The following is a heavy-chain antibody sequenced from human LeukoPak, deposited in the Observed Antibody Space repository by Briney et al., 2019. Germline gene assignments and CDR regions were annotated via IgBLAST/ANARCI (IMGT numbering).Heavy chain of an antibody. CDR3: VREVYDSREDY. CDR2: LGGTGYDI. J-gene: IGHJ4*02. V-gene: IGHV3-23*01. CDR1: GFPFRNFA. D-gene: IGHD3-22*01. Sequence: GGSLRLSCTASGFPFRNFAMSWVRQAPGKGLEWVSGLGGTGYDIFYADSVKGRFTISRDNSKNTLYLQMDSLRAEDTAVYYCVREVYDSREDYWGQGTLVVVSS.